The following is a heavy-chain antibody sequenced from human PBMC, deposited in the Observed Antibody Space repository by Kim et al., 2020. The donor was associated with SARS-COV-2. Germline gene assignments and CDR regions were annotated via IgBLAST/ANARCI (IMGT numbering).Heavy chain of an antibody. CDR1: GFTFSNYA. Sequence: GGSLRLSCAASGFTFSNYAMNWVRQAPGKGLEWVSSITGGSITIHYADSVKGRFTISRDNARNSLYLQTNSLRDEETAVYYCARVGAGAPRNSYGSRGMDVWGQGTTVTVSS. V-gene: IGHV3-48*02. J-gene: IGHJ6*02. CDR2: ITGGSITI. CDR3: ARVGAGAPRNSYGSRGMDV. D-gene: IGHD5-18*01.